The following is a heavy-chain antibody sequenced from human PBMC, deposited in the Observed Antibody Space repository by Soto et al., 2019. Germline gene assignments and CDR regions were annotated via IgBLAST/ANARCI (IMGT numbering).Heavy chain of an antibody. CDR1: GYTFTSYA. CDR3: ARDMSNYDYYGMDV. V-gene: IGHV1-3*01. CDR2: INAGNGNT. D-gene: IGHD3-16*01. Sequence: ASVKVSCKASGYTFTSYAMHWVRQAPGQRLEWMGWINAGNGNTKYSQKFQGRVTITRDTSAGTAYMELSSLRSEDTAVYYCARDMSNYDYYGMDVWGQGTTVTVSS. J-gene: IGHJ6*02.